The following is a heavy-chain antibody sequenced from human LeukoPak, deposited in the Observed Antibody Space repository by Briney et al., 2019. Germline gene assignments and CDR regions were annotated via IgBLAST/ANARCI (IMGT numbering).Heavy chain of an antibody. CDR1: GGTFSSYA. J-gene: IGHJ4*02. CDR3: ARDRLQANPNPYYNRSGYYQQLDY. V-gene: IGHV1-69*01. D-gene: IGHD3-22*01. Sequence: GSSVKVSCKASGGTFSSYAISWVRQAPGQGLEWMGGIIPIFSTANYAQKFQGRVTITADESTSRVYMELSSLRSEDTAVYYCARDRLQANPNPYYNRSGYYQQLDYWGQGTLVTVSS. CDR2: IIPIFSTA.